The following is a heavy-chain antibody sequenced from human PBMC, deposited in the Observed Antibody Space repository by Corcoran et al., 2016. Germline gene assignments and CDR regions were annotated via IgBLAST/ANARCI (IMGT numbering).Heavy chain of an antibody. D-gene: IGHD4-17*01. V-gene: IGHV3-73*02. Sequence: EVQLVESGGGLVQPGGSLKLSCAASGFTFSGSAMHWVRQASGKGLEWVGRIRSKANSYATAYAASVKGRFTISRDDSKNTAYLQMNSLKTEDTAVYYWTTTTVVTRGNDYWGQGTLVTVSS. CDR1: GFTFSGSA. J-gene: IGHJ4*02. CDR3: TTTTVVTRGNDY. CDR2: IRSKANSYAT.